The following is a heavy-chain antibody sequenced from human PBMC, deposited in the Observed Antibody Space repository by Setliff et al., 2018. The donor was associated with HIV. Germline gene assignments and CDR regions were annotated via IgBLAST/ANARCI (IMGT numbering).Heavy chain of an antibody. Sequence: SETLSLTCAVYGGSFSGYYWSWIRQPPGKGLEWIGEINHSGSTNYNPSLKSRVTISVDTSKNQFSLKLRSVTASDTAVYYCARARYIVIRGDAGMDVWGPGTTVTVSS. V-gene: IGHV4-34*01. CDR3: ARARYIVIRGDAGMDV. D-gene: IGHD3-10*01. J-gene: IGHJ6*02. CDR1: GGSFSGYY. CDR2: INHSGST.